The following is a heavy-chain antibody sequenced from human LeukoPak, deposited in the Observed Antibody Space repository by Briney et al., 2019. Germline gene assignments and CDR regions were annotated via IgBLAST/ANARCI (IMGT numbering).Heavy chain of an antibody. D-gene: IGHD6-19*01. CDR1: GFTFSYYS. CDR2: ISGSRSYI. V-gene: IGHV3-21*01. CDR3: ARAVAGPSADAFDI. Sequence: SGGSLRLSCAASGFTFSYYSMNWVRQAPGKGLEWVSSISGSRSYIYYADSVKGRFTISRDNAKNSLYLQMNSLRAEDTAVYYCARAVAGPSADAFDIWGQGTMVTVSS. J-gene: IGHJ3*02.